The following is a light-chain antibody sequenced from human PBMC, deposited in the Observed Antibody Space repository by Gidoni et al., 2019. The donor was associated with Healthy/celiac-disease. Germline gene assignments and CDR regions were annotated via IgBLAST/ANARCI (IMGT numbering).Light chain of an antibody. CDR2: DAS. CDR1: QGISSA. CDR3: QQFNSYPFT. Sequence: AIQLTQSPSSLSASVGDRVTITCRASQGISSALAWYQQKPGKAPKLLIDDASSLESGVPSRFSGSGSGTDFTLTISSLQPEDFASYYCQQFNSYPFTFGPGTKVDIK. J-gene: IGKJ3*01. V-gene: IGKV1-13*02.